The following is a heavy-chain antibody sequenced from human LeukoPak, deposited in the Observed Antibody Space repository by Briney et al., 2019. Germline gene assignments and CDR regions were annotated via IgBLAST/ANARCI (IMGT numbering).Heavy chain of an antibody. CDR2: IGRSGDST. CDR3: AKGGVDH. J-gene: IGHJ4*02. CDR1: GFTFSSYE. Sequence: GGSLRLSCAASGFTFSSYEMSWIRQAPGKGLEWVSAIGRSGDSTYYTDSVKGRFTISRDNSRNTLPLQMNNLRAEDTAIYYCAKGGVDHWGQGTLVTVSP. V-gene: IGHV3-23*01. D-gene: IGHD4-17*01.